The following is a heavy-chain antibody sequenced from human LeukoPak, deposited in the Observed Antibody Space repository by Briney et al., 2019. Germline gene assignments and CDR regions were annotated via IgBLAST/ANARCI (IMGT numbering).Heavy chain of an antibody. V-gene: IGHV3-48*03. J-gene: IGHJ4*02. D-gene: IGHD2-2*01. CDR1: GFTLSSYE. CDR3: AKDLYCSSTSCYEAVY. CDR2: ISRTGNST. Sequence: PGGSLRLSCAASGFTLSSYEMNWVRLAPGKGLEWISYISRTGNSTYYADSVKGRFTISRDSAKNSLYLQMNSLRAEDTAVYYCAKDLYCSSTSCYEAVYWGQGTLVTVSS.